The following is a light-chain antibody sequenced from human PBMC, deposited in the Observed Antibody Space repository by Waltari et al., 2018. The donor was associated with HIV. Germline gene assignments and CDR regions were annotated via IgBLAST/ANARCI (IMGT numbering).Light chain of an antibody. CDR3: AAWDDSMNGWV. V-gene: IGLV1-44*01. Sequence: QSVLTQPPSASGTPGQMVTISCSGGSSYIGRKTVDWYQQLPGTDPKLLMYSNDTWPAGIPDRFSGSNSGTSASRAISGLQAGDGADYYCAAWDDSMNGWVFGGGTKLTVL. CDR2: SND. CDR1: SSYIGRKT. J-gene: IGLJ3*02.